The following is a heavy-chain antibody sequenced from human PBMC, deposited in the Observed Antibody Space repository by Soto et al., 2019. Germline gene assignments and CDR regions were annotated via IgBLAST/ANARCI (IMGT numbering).Heavy chain of an antibody. CDR3: NMVRGVSTSKGYFDY. J-gene: IGHJ4*02. Sequence: GASVKVSCKASGGTFSSYTISWVRQAPGQGLEWMGRIIPILGIANYAQKFQGRVTITADKSTSTAYMELSSLRSEDTAVYYCNMVRGVSTSKGYFDYWGQGTLVTVAS. CDR1: GGTFSSYT. V-gene: IGHV1-69*02. D-gene: IGHD3-10*01. CDR2: IIPILGIA.